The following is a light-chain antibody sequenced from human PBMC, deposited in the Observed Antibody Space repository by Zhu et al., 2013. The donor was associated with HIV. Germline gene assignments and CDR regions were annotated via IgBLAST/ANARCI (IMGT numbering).Light chain of an antibody. CDR2: GAS. Sequence: EIVLTQSPGTLSLSPGERATLSCRASQSVSSSYLAWYQQKPGQAPRLLIYGASSRATGIPDRFSGSGSGTDFILTISRLEPEDFAVYYCQQYGSSPASLTFG. J-gene: IGKJ1*01. CDR3: QQYGSSPASLT. CDR1: QSVSSSY. V-gene: IGKV3-20*01.